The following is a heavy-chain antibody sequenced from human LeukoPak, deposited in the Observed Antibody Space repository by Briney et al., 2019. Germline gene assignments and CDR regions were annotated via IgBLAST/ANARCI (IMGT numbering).Heavy chain of an antibody. Sequence: GGSLRLSCVVSGFTFDDYAIHWVRHVPGKGLEWVAGISWNSGRIGYADSVKGRFTISRDNAKNSLFLQMNALGPEDTALYFCAKDMGGEPSDVFDVWGRGAMVTVSS. J-gene: IGHJ3*01. CDR1: GFTFDDYA. V-gene: IGHV3-9*01. D-gene: IGHD1-26*01. CDR2: ISWNSGRI. CDR3: AKDMGGEPSDVFDV.